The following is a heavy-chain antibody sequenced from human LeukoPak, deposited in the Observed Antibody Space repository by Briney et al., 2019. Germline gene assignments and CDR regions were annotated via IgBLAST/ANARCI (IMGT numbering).Heavy chain of an antibody. D-gene: IGHD5-12*01. J-gene: IGHJ4*02. CDR2: IYYSGST. V-gene: IGHV4-39*07. Sequence: SETLSLTCTVSGGSISSSSYYWGWIRQPPGKGLEWIGSIYYSGSTNYNPSLKSRVTISVDTSKNQFSLKLSSVTAADTAVYYCASAYSGYDSLDYWGQGTLVTVSS. CDR1: GGSISSSSYY. CDR3: ASAYSGYDSLDY.